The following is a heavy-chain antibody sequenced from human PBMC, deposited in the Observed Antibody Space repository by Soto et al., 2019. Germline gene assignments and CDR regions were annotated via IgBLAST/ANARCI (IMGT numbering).Heavy chain of an antibody. CDR1: GYTFSNYG. D-gene: IGHD4-4*01. V-gene: IGHV1-18*01. J-gene: IGHJ4*02. CDR2: INGYNANT. Sequence: QVHLVQSGLEVKKPGASVKVSCKTSGYTFSNYGIAWVRQAPGQGLEWMGWINGYNANTNYAQKFQGRVTMTIDTSATPAYLELRSLGSDDTAVFYCARGDSPVHFDHWGQGTLVTVST. CDR3: ARGDSPVHFDH.